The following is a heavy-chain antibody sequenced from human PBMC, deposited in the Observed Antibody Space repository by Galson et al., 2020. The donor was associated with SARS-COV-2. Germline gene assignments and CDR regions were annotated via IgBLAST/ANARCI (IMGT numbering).Heavy chain of an antibody. J-gene: IGHJ5*02. Sequence: SQTPSPTCTVSGGSISSYYWSWIRQPPGKGLEWIGYIYYSGSTNYNPSLKSRVTISVDTSKHQFSLKLSSVTAADMAGYHCARSITGGWFDPWGQGTLVTVSS. CDR2: IYYSGST. V-gene: IGHV4-59*12. CDR3: ARSITGGWFDP. D-gene: IGHD1-20*01. CDR1: GGSISSYY.